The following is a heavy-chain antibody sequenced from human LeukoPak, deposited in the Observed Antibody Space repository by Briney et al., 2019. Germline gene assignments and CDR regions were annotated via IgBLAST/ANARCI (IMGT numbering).Heavy chain of an antibody. CDR3: AKAPPYTKYFDY. CDR1: GFTFNNYW. J-gene: IGHJ4*02. V-gene: IGHV3-7*01. CDR2: IKQDGTEI. Sequence: GGSLRLSCAASGFTFNNYWMTWFRQAPGKGLEWVANIKQDGTEIFYVDSVRGRFIISRDNAENSLYLQMNSLRVEDTAVYYCAKAPPYTKYFDYWGQGTLLTVSS. D-gene: IGHD1-1*01.